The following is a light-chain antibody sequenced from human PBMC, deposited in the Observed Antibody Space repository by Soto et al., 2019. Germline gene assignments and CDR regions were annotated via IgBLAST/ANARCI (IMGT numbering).Light chain of an antibody. V-gene: IGKV2-24*01. CDR3: MRATQSYT. Sequence: DIVLTQTQLSSPVTLGQPASISCRSSQSLVHSDGKTYLTWLQQRPGQPPRLLIYMISSRCSGVPDRFSGSGAGTDFTLKISRVVADEVGVYYCMRATQSYTFGQGTKLEIK. CDR1: QSLVHSDGKTY. J-gene: IGKJ2*01. CDR2: MIS.